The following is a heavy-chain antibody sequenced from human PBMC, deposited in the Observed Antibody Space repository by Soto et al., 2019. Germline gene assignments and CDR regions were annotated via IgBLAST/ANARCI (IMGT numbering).Heavy chain of an antibody. V-gene: IGHV3-49*04. Sequence: GGSLRLSCTASVFTFGDYAMSWVRQAPGKGLEWVGFIRSRAYGATTDYAASVKGRFTISRDDSKSIAYLQMNSLKTEDTAVYYCTRDQATVTTGYFDYWGQGTLVTVSS. CDR2: IRSRAYGATT. J-gene: IGHJ4*02. CDR1: VFTFGDYA. D-gene: IGHD4-17*01. CDR3: TRDQATVTTGYFDY.